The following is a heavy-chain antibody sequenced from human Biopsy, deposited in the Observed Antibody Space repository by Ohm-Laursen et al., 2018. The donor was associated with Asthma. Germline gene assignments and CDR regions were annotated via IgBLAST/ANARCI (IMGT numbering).Heavy chain of an antibody. CDR2: IMTVFGIT. Sequence: SSVKVSCKAPGGTFINFAISWVRQARGHGLEWLGGIMTVFGITTYAPKFQGRVTITADESTSTAYMEVTSLRSEDTAIYYCARCQVGYSSGWSLLLKKIYYSGMDVWGQGTAVTVSS. D-gene: IGHD6-19*01. J-gene: IGHJ6*02. V-gene: IGHV1-69*01. CDR1: GGTFINFA. CDR3: ARCQVGYSSGWSLLLKKIYYSGMDV.